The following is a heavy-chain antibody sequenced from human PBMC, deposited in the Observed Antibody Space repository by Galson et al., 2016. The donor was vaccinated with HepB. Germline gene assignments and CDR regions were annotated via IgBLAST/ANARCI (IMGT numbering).Heavy chain of an antibody. Sequence: SLRLSCAASGFTFDEYGMHWVRQAPGKGLEWVSGISWNSGSTGYADSVKGRFTISRDNAKNSLYLQMNSLRSDDTALYYCAKGRGFYYYSMDVWGQGTPVTVSS. J-gene: IGHJ6*02. V-gene: IGHV3-9*01. D-gene: IGHD3-10*01. CDR2: ISWNSGST. CDR1: GFTFDEYG. CDR3: AKGRGFYYYSMDV.